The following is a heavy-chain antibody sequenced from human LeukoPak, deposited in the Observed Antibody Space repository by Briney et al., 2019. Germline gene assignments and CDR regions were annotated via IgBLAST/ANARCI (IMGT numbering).Heavy chain of an antibody. CDR2: IYYSGST. D-gene: IGHD4-17*01. CDR1: GGSISSYY. Sequence: PSETLSLTCTVSGGSISSYYWSWIRQPPGEGLEWIGYIYYSGSTNYNPSLKSRVTISVDTSKNQFSLKLSSVTAAGTAVYYCARERAVTTYYYFDYWGQGTLVTVSS. J-gene: IGHJ4*02. V-gene: IGHV4-59*01. CDR3: ARERAVTTYYYFDY.